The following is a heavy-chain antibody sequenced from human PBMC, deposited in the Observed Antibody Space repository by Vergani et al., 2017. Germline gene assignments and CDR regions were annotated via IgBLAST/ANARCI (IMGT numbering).Heavy chain of an antibody. CDR3: ARGSRAEGGSGPDK. Sequence: QVQLQESGPGLVKPSQTLSLSCTVSGGSVRTSIGYYWTWIRQPAGQTLEWIGEIFSSGTTNYKPSFKNRVTMSVDTSKNQFSLKLNSVTAADTAVYYCARGSRAEGGSGPDKWGQGTLVTVSS. J-gene: IGHJ4*02. CDR2: IFSSGTT. CDR1: GGSVRTSIGYY. D-gene: IGHD6-13*01. V-gene: IGHV4-61*02.